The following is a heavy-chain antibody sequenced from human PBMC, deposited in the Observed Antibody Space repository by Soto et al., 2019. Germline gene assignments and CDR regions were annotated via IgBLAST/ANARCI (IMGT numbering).Heavy chain of an antibody. CDR1: GDSVSSGSYY. D-gene: IGHD3-22*01. CDR3: ARAYYDSSYWFDP. V-gene: IGHV4-61*01. Sequence: SSETLSLTCTVSGDSVSSGSYYWSWIRQPPGKGLEWIGYIYYSGTTNYNPSLMSRVTISVDMSKNQFSLKLSSVTAADTAVYYCARAYYDSSYWFDPWGQGTLVSVS. CDR2: IYYSGTT. J-gene: IGHJ5*02.